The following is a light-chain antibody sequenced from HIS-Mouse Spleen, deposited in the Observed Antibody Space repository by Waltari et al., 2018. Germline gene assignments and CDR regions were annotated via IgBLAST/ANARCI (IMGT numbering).Light chain of an antibody. CDR3: NSRDSSGNHYV. CDR1: SLRSYY. J-gene: IGLJ1*01. CDR2: GKN. V-gene: IGLV3-19*01. Sequence: SSELTQDPPVSVSLGQTVRITCQGYSLRSYYASWYQQKPGQDPVLVIYGKNNRPSGIPDRFSGSSSGNTAALTITGAQAEDEADYYCNSRDSSGNHYVFGTGTKVTVL.